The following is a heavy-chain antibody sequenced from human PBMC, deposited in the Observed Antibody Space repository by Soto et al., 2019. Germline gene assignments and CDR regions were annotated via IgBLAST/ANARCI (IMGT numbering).Heavy chain of an antibody. CDR3: ARAYGGNVFDY. CDR2: INHSGGT. Sequence: QVQLQQWGAGLLKPSETLSLTCAVYGWSFSGYYWSWIRQPPGKGLEWIGEINHSGGTNSNPSLKTRVTISVDTSQNQFSLTLSSVTAAGTAVYFCARAYGGNVFDYWGQGTVVTVSS. J-gene: IGHJ4*02. D-gene: IGHD4-17*01. V-gene: IGHV4-34*01. CDR1: GWSFSGYY.